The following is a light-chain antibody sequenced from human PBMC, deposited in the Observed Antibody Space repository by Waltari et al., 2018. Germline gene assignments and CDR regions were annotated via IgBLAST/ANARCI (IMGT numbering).Light chain of an antibody. J-gene: IGKJ2*01. Sequence: EIVLTQSLGTLSLSPGEKATLSCRASQSVSSSYLAWYQQKPGQAPMLLIYGTSSRATGIPDRFSGSGSGTDFTLTIGRLEPEDFAVEYWQQYDNSPYTFGQGTKLEIK. CDR3: QQYDNSPYT. V-gene: IGKV3-20*01. CDR1: QSVSSSY. CDR2: GTS.